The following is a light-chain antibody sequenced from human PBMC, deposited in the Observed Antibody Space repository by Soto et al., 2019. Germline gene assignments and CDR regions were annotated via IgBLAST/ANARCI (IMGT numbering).Light chain of an antibody. CDR2: GTS. V-gene: IGKV1-17*01. J-gene: IGKJ1*01. CDR3: LQHDTYPRT. CDR1: QGIRNN. Sequence: DMQMTQSPSTLSASVLDTVTVTCRASQGIRNNLGWYQQKPGKAPKRLIYGTSNLQYGAPSRFSGSGSGTEFTLTITSLQPEDFATYYCLQHDTYPRTFGQGTKVDIK.